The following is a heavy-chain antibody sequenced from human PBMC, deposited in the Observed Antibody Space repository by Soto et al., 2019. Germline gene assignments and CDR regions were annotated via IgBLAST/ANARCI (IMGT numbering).Heavy chain of an antibody. CDR2: IDPSDSYT. D-gene: IGHD3-22*01. J-gene: IGHJ4*02. CDR1: GYSFASYW. V-gene: IGHV5-10-1*01. CDR3: ARQRITMIVAN. Sequence: GEFLKISCKGSGYSFASYWSSWVRQMPGKGLERMGRIDPSDSYTNYSPSFQGHVTISADKSISTAYLQWSSLKASDTAMYYCARQRITMIVANWGQGTLVTVSS.